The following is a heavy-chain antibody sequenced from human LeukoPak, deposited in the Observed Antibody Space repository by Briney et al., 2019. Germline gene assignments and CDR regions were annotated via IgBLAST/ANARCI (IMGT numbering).Heavy chain of an antibody. CDR2: ISGGGGST. CDR3: AEVQYYYDSSGSLGYYFDY. Sequence: GGSLRLSCAASGFTFSSYAMSWVRQAPGKGLEWVSAISGGGGSTYYADSVKGRFTISRDNSKNTLYLQMNSLRAEDTAVYCCAEVQYYYDSSGSLGYYFDYWGQGTLVTVSS. V-gene: IGHV3-23*01. D-gene: IGHD3-22*01. CDR1: GFTFSSYA. J-gene: IGHJ4*02.